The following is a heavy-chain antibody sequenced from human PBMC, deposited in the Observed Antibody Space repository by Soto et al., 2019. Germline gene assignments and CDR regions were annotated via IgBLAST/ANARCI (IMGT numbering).Heavy chain of an antibody. Sequence: SVKVSCKASGRTFSSYAISWVRQAPGQGLEWMGGIIPIFGTANYAQKFQGRVTITADESTSTAYMELSSLRSEDTAVYYCARVNYDFWSGPHPYYYYGMDVWGQGTTVTVAS. CDR3: ARVNYDFWSGPHPYYYYGMDV. CDR1: GRTFSSYA. J-gene: IGHJ6*02. D-gene: IGHD3-3*01. V-gene: IGHV1-69*13. CDR2: IIPIFGTA.